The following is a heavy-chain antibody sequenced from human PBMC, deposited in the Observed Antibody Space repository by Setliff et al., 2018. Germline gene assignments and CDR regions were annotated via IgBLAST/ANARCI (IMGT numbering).Heavy chain of an antibody. V-gene: IGHV3-48*04. CDR1: GFTFSSYS. Sequence: GGSLRLSCAASGFTFSSYSMNWVRQAPGKGLEWVSSISGSGSTIYYADSVKGRFTISRDNAKNSLYLQMNSLRAEDTAVYYCASLFAGDFDYWGQGTLVTVSS. CDR3: ASLFAGDFDY. J-gene: IGHJ4*02. CDR2: ISGSGSTI.